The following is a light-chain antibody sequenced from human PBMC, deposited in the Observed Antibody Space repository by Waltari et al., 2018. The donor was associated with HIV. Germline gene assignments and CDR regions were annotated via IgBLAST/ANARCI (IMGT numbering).Light chain of an antibody. CDR2: GAS. V-gene: IGKV3D-15*01. J-gene: IGKJ3*01. CDR1: QNVTSN. Sequence: EVGMTQSPATLSVSPGERATLSCRASQNVTSNLACYQQKPGQAPRPLIFGASTRASGIPARFSGSGSGTEFSLTISSLQSEDFVLYYCQQYNNWPPGFGPGTKVDVK. CDR3: QQYNNWPPG.